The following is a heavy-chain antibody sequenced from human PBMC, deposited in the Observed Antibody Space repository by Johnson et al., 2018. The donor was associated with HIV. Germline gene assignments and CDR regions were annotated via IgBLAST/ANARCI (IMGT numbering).Heavy chain of an antibody. V-gene: IGHV3-30*03. CDR3: ARAPQTYNWNYMMAFDM. D-gene: IGHD1-7*01. J-gene: IGHJ3*02. CDR2: ISSDGNVK. CDR1: GFTFSTYA. Sequence: QVQLVESGGGLIQPGGSLRLSCAASGFTFSTYAMDWVRQAPGKGLEWVAGISSDGNVKYSADYVKGRFTVSRDNSKNMLYLQVNSLRSEDSALYYCARAPQTYNWNYMMAFDMWGQGTMVTVSS.